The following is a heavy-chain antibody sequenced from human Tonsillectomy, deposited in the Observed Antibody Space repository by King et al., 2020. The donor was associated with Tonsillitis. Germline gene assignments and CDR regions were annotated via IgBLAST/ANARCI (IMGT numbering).Heavy chain of an antibody. CDR2: INWDGTST. J-gene: IGHJ3*01. Sequence: VQLVESGGVVVQPGGSLRLSCAASGFTFDDYTMHWVRQAPGKGLEWVSLINWDGTSTYYADSVKGRFTISRDNSKNSLYLQMSSLRTEDTAFYYCAAQTGGDAFDLWGQGTLVTVSS. CDR1: GFTFDDYT. CDR3: AAQTGGDAFDL. D-gene: IGHD3-10*01. V-gene: IGHV3-43*01.